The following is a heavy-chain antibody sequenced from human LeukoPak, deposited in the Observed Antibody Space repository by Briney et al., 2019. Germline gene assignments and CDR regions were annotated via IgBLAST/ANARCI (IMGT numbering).Heavy chain of an antibody. Sequence: GGSLRLSCAASGFTFDDYAMHWVRQAPGKGLEWVAFIRYDGSNKYYADSVKGRFTISRDNSKNTLYLQMNSLRAEDTAVYYCARDLWLGESPTFDYWGQGTLVTVSS. CDR2: IRYDGSNK. CDR3: ARDLWLGESPTFDY. CDR1: GFTFDDYA. V-gene: IGHV3-30*02. J-gene: IGHJ4*02. D-gene: IGHD3-10*01.